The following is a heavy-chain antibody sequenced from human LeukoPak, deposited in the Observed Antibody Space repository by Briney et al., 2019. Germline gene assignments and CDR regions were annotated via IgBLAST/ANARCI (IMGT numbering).Heavy chain of an antibody. D-gene: IGHD6-19*01. CDR1: GGSISSGGYY. J-gene: IGHJ4*02. CDR3: ARGTGYTSGWGYYYCDY. V-gene: IGHV4-61*08. CDR2: FYYSGST. Sequence: PSETLSLTCTVSGGSISSGGYYWSWIRQPPGKGLEWIGYFYYSGSTNYNPSLKSRLTISVDTSKNQISLKLSSVTAADTAVYFCARGTGYTSGWGYYYCDYWGQGTLVTVSS.